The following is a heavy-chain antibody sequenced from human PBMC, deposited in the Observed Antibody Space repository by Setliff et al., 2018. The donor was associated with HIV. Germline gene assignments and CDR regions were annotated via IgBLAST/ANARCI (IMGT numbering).Heavy chain of an antibody. D-gene: IGHD3-22*01. Sequence: SETLSLTCTVSGGSISSSSYYWGWIRQPPGKGLEWIANIFYSGSSYYNPSLRSRVTISVDTSKNQFSLKLSSVTAADTAVYYCARDGSYYDSSAYLGGRYYYYGMDVWGQGTTVTVSS. CDR2: IFYSGSS. V-gene: IGHV4-39*07. CDR3: ARDGSYYDSSAYLGGRYYYYGMDV. CDR1: GGSISSSSYY. J-gene: IGHJ6*02.